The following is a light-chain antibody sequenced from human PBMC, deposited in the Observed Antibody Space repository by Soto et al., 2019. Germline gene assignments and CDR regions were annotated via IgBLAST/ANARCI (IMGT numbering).Light chain of an antibody. CDR1: SSDVGAYNY. CDR3: ISYGRTYNFN. J-gene: IGLJ1*01. V-gene: IGLV2-8*01. CDR2: EVN. Sequence: SVLTQPPSASGSPGHSATISCSGTSSDVGAYNYVSWYQQHPGKAPKLMIYEVNKRPSGVPERFSASKSGNTASLTVSGLPAEDEADYYCISYGRTYNFNFGTGTKVTV.